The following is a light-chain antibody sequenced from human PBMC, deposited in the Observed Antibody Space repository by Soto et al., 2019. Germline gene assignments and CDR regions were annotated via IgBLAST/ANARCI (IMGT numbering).Light chain of an antibody. CDR2: AAS. CDR1: ESISSH. V-gene: IGKV1-39*01. J-gene: IGKJ5*01. CDR3: QQSYSVPIT. Sequence: DIQMTQSPSSLSASVGDRVTITCRASESISSHLNWYQQKSGRAPQLLIHAASTLQTGVPSRFSGSGSGTDFTLTIGSLQPEDFATYYCQQSYSVPITFGHGTRLEIK.